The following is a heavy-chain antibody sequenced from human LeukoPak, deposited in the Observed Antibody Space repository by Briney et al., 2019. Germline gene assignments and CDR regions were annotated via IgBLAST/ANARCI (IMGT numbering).Heavy chain of an antibody. V-gene: IGHV3-23*01. D-gene: IGHD3-22*01. Sequence: GGSLRLSCAASGFTFSSYAMSWVRQAPGKGLKWVSAISGSGGSTYYADSVKGRFTISRDNSKNTLYLQMNSLRAEDTAVYYCAKLGYDSSGYYPLFDYWGQGTLVTVSS. J-gene: IGHJ4*02. CDR1: GFTFSSYA. CDR3: AKLGYDSSGYYPLFDY. CDR2: ISGSGGST.